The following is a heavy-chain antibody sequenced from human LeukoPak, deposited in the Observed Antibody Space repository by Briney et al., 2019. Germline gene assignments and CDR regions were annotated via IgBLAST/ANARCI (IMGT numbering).Heavy chain of an antibody. CDR3: ARERGGHNFDY. CDR1: GYTSTSYY. D-gene: IGHD3-16*01. J-gene: IGHJ4*02. CDR2: INPSGGST. V-gene: IGHV1-46*01. Sequence: GASVKVSCKASGYTSTSYYMHWVRQAPGQGLEWMGIINPSGGSTSYAQKFQGRVTMTRNTSTSTVYMELSSLRSEDTAVYYCARERGGHNFDYWGQGTLATVSS.